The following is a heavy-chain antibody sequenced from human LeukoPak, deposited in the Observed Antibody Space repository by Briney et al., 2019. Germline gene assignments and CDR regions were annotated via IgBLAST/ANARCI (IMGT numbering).Heavy chain of an antibody. J-gene: IGHJ6*03. Sequence: ASVTVSFKASGYTFIGYYMHWVRQAAGQGLEWMGWINPNSGGTNYAQKFQGRVTMTRDTSISTAYMELSRLRSDDTAVYYCARDMTTRGVVPAATHYYYYYYMDVWGKGTTVTVSS. CDR2: INPNSGGT. D-gene: IGHD2-2*01. CDR3: ARDMTTRGVVPAATHYYYYYYMDV. CDR1: GYTFIGYY. V-gene: IGHV1-2*02.